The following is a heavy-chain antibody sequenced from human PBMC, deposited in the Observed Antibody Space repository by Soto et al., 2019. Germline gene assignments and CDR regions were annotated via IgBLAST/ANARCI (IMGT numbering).Heavy chain of an antibody. V-gene: IGHV3-33*01. CDR2: IWYDGSNK. D-gene: IGHD3-10*01. CDR3: AREFSYYYGSGSYRHYYYYGMDV. CDR1: GFTFSSYG. Sequence: GGSLRLSCAASGFTFSSYGMHWVRQAPGKGLERVAVIWYDGSNKYYADSVKGRFTISRDNSKNTLYLQMNSLRAEDTAVYYCAREFSYYYGSGSYRHYYYYGMDVWGQGTTVTVSS. J-gene: IGHJ6*02.